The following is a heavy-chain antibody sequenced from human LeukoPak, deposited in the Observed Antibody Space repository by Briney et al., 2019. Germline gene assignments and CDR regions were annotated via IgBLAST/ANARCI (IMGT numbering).Heavy chain of an antibody. CDR1: GGSISSYY. CDR2: IYHSGST. J-gene: IGHJ4*02. CDR3: ARDLGWELPALDY. D-gene: IGHD1-26*01. V-gene: IGHV4-38-2*02. Sequence: SETLSLTCTVSGGSISSYYWGWIRQPPGKGLEWIGSIYHSGSTYYNPSLKSRVTISVDTSKNQFPLKLSSVTAADTAVYYCARDLGWELPALDYWGQGTLVTVSS.